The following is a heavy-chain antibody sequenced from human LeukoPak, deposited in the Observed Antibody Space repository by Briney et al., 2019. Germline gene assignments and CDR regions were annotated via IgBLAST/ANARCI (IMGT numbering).Heavy chain of an antibody. Sequence: GGSLRLSCAASGFTFSSYAMSWVRQAPGKGLEWVSTISGNGDNTYYADSVRGRFTISRDNSKNTLYLQMNSLRTEDTAVYHCAKYFESTAFFVYWGQGTLVTVSS. D-gene: IGHD2-21*02. J-gene: IGHJ4*02. CDR3: AKYFESTAFFVY. CDR1: GFTFSSYA. CDR2: ISGNGDNT. V-gene: IGHV3-23*01.